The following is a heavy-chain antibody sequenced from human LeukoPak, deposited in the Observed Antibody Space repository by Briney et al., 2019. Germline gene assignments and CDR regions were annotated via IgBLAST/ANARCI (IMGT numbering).Heavy chain of an antibody. CDR1: GGSISSSSYY. V-gene: IGHV4-39*01. D-gene: IGHD6-13*01. Sequence: SETLSLTCTVSGGSISSSSYYWGWIRQPPGKGLEWIGSIYYSGSTYYNPSLKSRVTISVDTSKNQFSLKLSSVTAADTAVYYCARHGYSSSVGYWGQGTLVTVSS. CDR3: ARHGYSSSVGY. J-gene: IGHJ4*02. CDR2: IYYSGST.